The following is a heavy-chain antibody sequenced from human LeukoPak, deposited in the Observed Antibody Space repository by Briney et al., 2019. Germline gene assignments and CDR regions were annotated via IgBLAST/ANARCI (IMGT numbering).Heavy chain of an antibody. J-gene: IGHJ4*02. D-gene: IGHD3-3*01. V-gene: IGHV3-30-3*01. CDR2: ISYDGSNK. CDR1: GFTFSSYA. CDR3: ARDPAQYYDFWSGYPL. Sequence: PGGSLRLSCAASGFTFSSYAMHWVRKAPGKGLEWVAVISYDGSNKYYADSVKGRFTISRDNSKNTLYLQMNSLRAEDTAVYYCARDPAQYYDFWSGYPLWGQGTLVTVSS.